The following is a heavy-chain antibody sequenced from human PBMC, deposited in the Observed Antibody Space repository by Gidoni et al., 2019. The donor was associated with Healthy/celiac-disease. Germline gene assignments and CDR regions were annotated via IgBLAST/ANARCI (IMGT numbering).Heavy chain of an antibody. CDR3: AKNRDSGSYCLFDY. V-gene: IGHV3-23*01. Sequence: EVQLLESGGGLVQPGGSLRLSCSASGFPFRSYAMSWVRQAPGKGLEWVSAISGSGGSTYYADSVKGRFTISRDNSKNTLYLQMNSLRAEDTAVYYCAKNRDSGSYCLFDYWGQGTLVTVSS. CDR2: ISGSGGST. CDR1: GFPFRSYA. J-gene: IGHJ4*02. D-gene: IGHD1-26*01.